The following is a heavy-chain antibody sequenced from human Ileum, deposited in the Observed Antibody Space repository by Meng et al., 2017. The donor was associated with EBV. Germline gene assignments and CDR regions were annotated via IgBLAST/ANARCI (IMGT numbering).Heavy chain of an antibody. CDR3: AGRNNWFDP. D-gene: IGHD1-14*01. CDR2: IGLSDDDI. V-gene: IGHV3-11*01. Sequence: VVLGLAFAKPRGSLRLSCAASGFAFSYCSLRWIRREPVKGIQVIAPIGLSDDDIYYADSVKSRFTISRDNANNSLNLQMNNLRVDETSVYYCAGRNNWFDPWGQGTLVTVSS. J-gene: IGHJ5*02. CDR1: GFAFSYCS.